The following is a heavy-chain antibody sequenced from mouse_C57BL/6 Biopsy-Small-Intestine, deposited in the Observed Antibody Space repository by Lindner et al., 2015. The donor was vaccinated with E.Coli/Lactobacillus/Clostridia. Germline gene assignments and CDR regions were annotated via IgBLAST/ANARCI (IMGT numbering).Heavy chain of an antibody. CDR1: GYAFTTYS. D-gene: IGHD2-3*01. CDR2: INPSSDYT. CDR3: ARPMIRYFDY. Sequence: VQLQESGAELARPGASVKMSCKPSGYAFTTYSIHWVKQRPGQGLEWIGFINPSSDYTEYSQKFKDKATLTADKSSSTAYIQLSNLTPEDSAVYYCARPMIRYFDYWGQGTTLTVSS. V-gene: IGHV1-4*01. J-gene: IGHJ2*01.